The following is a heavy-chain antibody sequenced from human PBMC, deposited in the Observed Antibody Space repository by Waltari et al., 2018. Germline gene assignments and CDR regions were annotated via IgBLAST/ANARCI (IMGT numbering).Heavy chain of an antibody. CDR1: GYAFSAYW. CDR2: IYPGNSDT. Sequence: EVQLVQSGAEVKKPGESLRISCKGYGYAFSAYWIGRVRQMSGRGLECMGSIYPGNSDTTYSPSFEGQVTSSADKSINTAFLQWRSLRASDTALFYCVKGLVGGYERGWFDPWGQGTLVTVSS. V-gene: IGHV5-51*01. D-gene: IGHD3-22*01. CDR3: VKGLVGGYERGWFDP. J-gene: IGHJ5*02.